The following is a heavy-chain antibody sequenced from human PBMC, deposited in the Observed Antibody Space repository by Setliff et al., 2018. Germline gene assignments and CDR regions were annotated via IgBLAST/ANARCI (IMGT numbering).Heavy chain of an antibody. Sequence: TLSLTCTVSGGSITDENSWWAWIRQPAGKRPEWLGLIYIRGGTDYNPSLKSRVTISLDTSRNQFSLNLTSVTAADTAVYYCAVDHVTNIVESGYGYTRIDPWGQGIPVTVS. D-gene: IGHD3-22*01. V-gene: IGHV4-61*02. CDR1: GGSITDENSW. CDR2: IYIRGGT. CDR3: AVDHVTNIVESGYGYTRIDP. J-gene: IGHJ5*02.